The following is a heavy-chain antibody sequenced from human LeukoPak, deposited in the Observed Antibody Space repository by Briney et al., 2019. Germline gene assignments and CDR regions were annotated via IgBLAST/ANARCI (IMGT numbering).Heavy chain of an antibody. CDR3: ERLLWSGYVYFDY. J-gene: IGHJ4*02. CDR2: IYYYTEST. Sequence: SETLSLTCTVSGVSINIGGCYWSWLRQSPGKGLEWVGNIYYYTESTSYNPSFKSRVTISMDKSQNQFSLQLSSVTAADTAVYYCERLLWSGYVYFDYWGQETLVTVSS. CDR1: GVSINIGGCY. D-gene: IGHD3-3*01. V-gene: IGHV4-30-2*06.